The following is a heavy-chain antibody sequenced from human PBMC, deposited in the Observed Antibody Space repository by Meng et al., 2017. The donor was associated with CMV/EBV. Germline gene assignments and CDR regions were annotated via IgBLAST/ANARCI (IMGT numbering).Heavy chain of an antibody. CDR1: GFTFSSYR. V-gene: IGHV3-21*01. CDR3: ARDGGYSSGWYPPQLSYYYYYGMDV. J-gene: IGHJ6*02. CDR2: ISSSSSYI. Sequence: GESLKISCAASGFTFSSYRMNWVRQAPGKGLEWVSSISSSSSYIYYADSVKGRFTISRDNAKNSLYLQMNSLRAEDTSVYYCARDGGYSSGWYPPQLSYYYYYGMDVWGQGTTVTVSS. D-gene: IGHD6-19*01.